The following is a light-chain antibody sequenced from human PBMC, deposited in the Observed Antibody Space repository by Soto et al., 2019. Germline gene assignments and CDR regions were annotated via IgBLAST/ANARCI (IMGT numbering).Light chain of an antibody. CDR1: QSISSW. V-gene: IGKV1-5*02. CDR3: QQYKSYSWT. CDR2: DAS. J-gene: IGKJ1*01. Sequence: DIQMTHSPSTLSASAGERLTIICRASQSISSWVAWYQQKPGKAPKLLSDDASSLESGVPSRFSGSGAGTEFTLPSSSLQPDDFATYYCQQYKSYSWTVGQGTKVDNK.